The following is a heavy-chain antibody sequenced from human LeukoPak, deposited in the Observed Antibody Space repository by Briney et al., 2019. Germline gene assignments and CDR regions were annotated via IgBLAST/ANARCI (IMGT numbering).Heavy chain of an antibody. CDR1: GYTFTGYY. Sequence: GASVKVSCKASGYTFTGYYMHWVRQAPGQGLEWMGWINPNSGGTNYAQKFQGRVTMTRDTSNSTAYMELSRLISDDTAVYYCARVMITFGVVIGLFDYWRQGTLVTVSS. J-gene: IGHJ4*02. CDR3: ARVMITFGVVIGLFDY. V-gene: IGHV1-2*02. CDR2: INPNSGGT. D-gene: IGHD3-16*02.